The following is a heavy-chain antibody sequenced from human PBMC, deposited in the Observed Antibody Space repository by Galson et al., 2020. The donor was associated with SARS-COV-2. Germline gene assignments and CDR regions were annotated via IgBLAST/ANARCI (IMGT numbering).Heavy chain of an antibody. J-gene: IGHJ4*02. CDR2: INPSGGST. V-gene: IGHV1-46*01. D-gene: IGHD2-2*02. CDR1: GYTFTSYY. Sequence: ASVKVSCKASGYTFTSYYMHWVRQAPGQGLEWMGIINPSGGSTSYAQKFQGRVTMTRDTSTSTVYMELSSLRSEDTAVYYCARVYCSSTSCHKFFDYWGQGTLVTVSS. CDR3: ARVYCSSTSCHKFFDY.